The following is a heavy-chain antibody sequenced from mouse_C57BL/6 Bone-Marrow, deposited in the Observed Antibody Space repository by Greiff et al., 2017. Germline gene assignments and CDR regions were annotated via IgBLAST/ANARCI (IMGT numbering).Heavy chain of an antibody. V-gene: IGHV1-5*01. J-gene: IGHJ3*01. Sequence: ELQLQESGTVLARPGASVKMSCKTSGYTFTSYWMHWVKQRPGQGLEWIGAIYPGNSDTSYNQKFKGKAKLTAVTSASTAYMELSSLTNEDSAVYYCTRSFDGYYTWFAYWGQGTLVTVSA. D-gene: IGHD2-3*01. CDR2: IYPGNSDT. CDR3: TRSFDGYYTWFAY. CDR1: GYTFTSYW.